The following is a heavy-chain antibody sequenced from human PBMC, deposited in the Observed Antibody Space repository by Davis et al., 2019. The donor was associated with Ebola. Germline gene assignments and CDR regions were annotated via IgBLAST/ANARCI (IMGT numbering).Heavy chain of an antibody. CDR2: ISGGSTAT. CDR3: ARGSGTFDI. Sequence: PGGSLRLSCAASGFTFSSNAMNWVRQAPGKGLEWLSSISGGSTATFYADSVKGHFTISRDNSKNTLYLQMNSLRAADTAVYYCARGSGTFDIWGQGTMVTVSS. J-gene: IGHJ3*02. CDR1: GFTFSSNA. V-gene: IGHV3-23*01.